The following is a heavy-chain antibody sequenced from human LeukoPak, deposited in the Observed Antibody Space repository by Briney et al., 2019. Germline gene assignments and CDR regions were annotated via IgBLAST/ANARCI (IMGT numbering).Heavy chain of an antibody. V-gene: IGHV3-7*01. CDR1: RITFNWSW. CDR3: AIWTSGNF. Sequence: GGSLRLSCAASRITFNWSWMNWVRQAPGKGLEWVANMDPSGSQKRYMDSVKGRFTISKDNSGTSLYLDMYSLRDEDTAIYYCAIWTSGNFWGQGTLVTVSS. J-gene: IGHJ4*02. CDR2: MDPSGSQK. D-gene: IGHD1-1*01.